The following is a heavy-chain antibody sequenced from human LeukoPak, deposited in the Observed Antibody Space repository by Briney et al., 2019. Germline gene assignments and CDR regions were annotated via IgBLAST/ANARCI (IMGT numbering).Heavy chain of an antibody. CDR3: ARDRYSGGYGGKFAFDI. CDR2: IKQDGNEK. CDR1: GFTFSNYW. J-gene: IGHJ3*02. V-gene: IGHV3-7*01. D-gene: IGHD1-26*01. Sequence: GGSLRLSCAGSGFTFSNYWMNWVRQAPGKVLEWVANIKQDGNEKYYVDSVKGRFTISRDNAKNSLYLQMNSLRAEDTAVYYCARDRYSGGYGGKFAFDIWGQGTMVIVSS.